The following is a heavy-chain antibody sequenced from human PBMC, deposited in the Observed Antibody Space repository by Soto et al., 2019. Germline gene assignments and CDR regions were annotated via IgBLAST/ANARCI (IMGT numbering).Heavy chain of an antibody. CDR3: AIDGVDIVATIQLDY. CDR1: GFTFNNYA. V-gene: IGHV3-30-3*01. D-gene: IGHD5-12*01. J-gene: IGHJ4*02. Sequence: QVQLVESGGGVVQPGRSLRLSCAASGFTFNNYAMHWVRQAPGKGLEWVAVISYDGSNKYYADSVKGRFTISRDNSKNTLYLQMNSLRAEDTAVYYCAIDGVDIVATIQLDYWGQGTLVTVSS. CDR2: ISYDGSNK.